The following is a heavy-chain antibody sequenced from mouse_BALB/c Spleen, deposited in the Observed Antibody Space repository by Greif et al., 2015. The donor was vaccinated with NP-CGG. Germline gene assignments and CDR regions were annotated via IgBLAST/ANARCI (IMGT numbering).Heavy chain of an antibody. V-gene: IGHV5-12-1*01. J-gene: IGHJ3*01. D-gene: IGHD2-3*01. CDR2: ISSGGGST. CDR1: GFAFSSHD. CDR3: ARDGYSPFAY. Sequence: EVQGVESGGGLVKPGGSLKLSCAASGFAFSSHDMSWVRQTPEKRLEWVAYISSGGGSTYYPDTVKGRFTISRDNAKNTLYLQMSSLKSEDTAMYYCARDGYSPFAYWGQGTLVTVSA.